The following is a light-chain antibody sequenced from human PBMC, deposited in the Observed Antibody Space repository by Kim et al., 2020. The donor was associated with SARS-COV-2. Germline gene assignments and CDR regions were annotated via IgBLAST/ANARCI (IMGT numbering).Light chain of an antibody. CDR2: YNV. J-gene: IGLJ2*01. V-gene: IGLV3-21*02. CDR3: QLWDSLSDDHV. Sequence: SYELTQPPSVSVAPGETATINCGGNDVGGKSVRWYQKKPGQAPELVVYYNVDRPPGIPERFAGSNSGNTATLSLSRVEVGDEADYYSQLWDSLSDDHVFG. CDR1: DVGGKS.